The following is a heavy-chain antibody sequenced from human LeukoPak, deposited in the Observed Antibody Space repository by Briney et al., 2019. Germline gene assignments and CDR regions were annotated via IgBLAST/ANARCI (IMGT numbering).Heavy chain of an antibody. CDR1: GFTFINYG. V-gene: IGHV3-30*02. CDR3: AKDRRRDDVLTGSFSD. Sequence: GGSLRLSSATPGFTFINYGMHWVRQALGKGLEWVAFIRYVGRSQYYANSVKGRFTISRDNSKNTLYLQLNSLRAGDTALYFCAKDRRRDDVLTGSFSDWGQGTLVTVSS. J-gene: IGHJ4*02. D-gene: IGHD3-9*01. CDR2: IRYVGRSQ.